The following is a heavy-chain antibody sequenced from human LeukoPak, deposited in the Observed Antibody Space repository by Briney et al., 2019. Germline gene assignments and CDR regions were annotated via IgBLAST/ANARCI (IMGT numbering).Heavy chain of an antibody. V-gene: IGHV4-4*07. CDR2: IYTSGST. Sequence: SETLSLTCTVSGGSISSYYWSWIRQPAGKGLEWIGRIYTSGSTNYNPSLKSRVTMSVDTSKNQFSLKLSSVTAADTAVYYCARDNDLLRYFDWPLDYWGQGTLVTVSS. J-gene: IGHJ4*02. CDR3: ARDNDLLRYFDWPLDY. CDR1: GGSISSYY. D-gene: IGHD3-9*01.